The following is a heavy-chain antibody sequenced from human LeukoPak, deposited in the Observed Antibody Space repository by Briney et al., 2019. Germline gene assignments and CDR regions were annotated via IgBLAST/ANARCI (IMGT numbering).Heavy chain of an antibody. CDR2: ISYDGSNK. V-gene: IGHV3-30-3*01. D-gene: IGHD5-18*01. CDR3: AKDAGDSYGYYHFDY. Sequence: GRSLRLSCAASGFTFSSYAMHWVRQAPGKGLEWVAVISYDGSNKYYADSVKGRFTISRDNSKNTLYLQMNSLRAEDTAVYYCAKDAGDSYGYYHFDYWGQGTLVTVSS. J-gene: IGHJ4*02. CDR1: GFTFSSYA.